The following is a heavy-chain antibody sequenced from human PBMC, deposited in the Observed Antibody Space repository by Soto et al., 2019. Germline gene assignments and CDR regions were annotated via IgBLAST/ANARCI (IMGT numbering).Heavy chain of an antibody. CDR1: GYTFTSYY. D-gene: IGHD1-26*01. V-gene: IGHV1-46*01. J-gene: IGHJ6*02. CDR2: INPSGGST. CDR3: AGGPSGSYYNRGNYYGMDV. Sequence: ASVEVSCRASGYTFTSYYMHWVRQAPGQGLEWMGIINPSGGSTSYAQKFQGRVTMTRDTSTSTVYMELSSLRSEDTAVYYCAGGPSGSYYNRGNYYGMDVWGQGTTVTAP.